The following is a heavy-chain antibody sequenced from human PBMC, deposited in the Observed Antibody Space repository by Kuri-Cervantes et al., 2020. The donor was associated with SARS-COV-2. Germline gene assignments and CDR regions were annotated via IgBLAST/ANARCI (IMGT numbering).Heavy chain of an antibody. CDR3: ARGVQLWFQGNYYYYYMDV. Sequence: ASVKVSCKTSGYPFTGYYVHWVRQAPGQGLEWMGAINAARGDTVYAQNFQGRVTMTRDTTISTAYLGLGSLRSEDTAVYYCARGVQLWFQGNYYYYYMDVWGKGTTVTVSS. CDR2: INAARGDT. D-gene: IGHD5-18*01. V-gene: IGHV1-2*02. CDR1: GYPFTGYY. J-gene: IGHJ6*03.